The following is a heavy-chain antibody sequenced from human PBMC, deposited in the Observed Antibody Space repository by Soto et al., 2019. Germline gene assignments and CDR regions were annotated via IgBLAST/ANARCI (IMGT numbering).Heavy chain of an antibody. V-gene: IGHV3-30-3*01. CDR1: GFTFETFA. CDR3: ARSRRPTKDFNN. D-gene: IGHD3-3*01. CDR2: ITDDGTNK. J-gene: IGHJ4*02. Sequence: QIQLVATGGGVVQPGTSVKLSCAASGFTFETFAMHWVRQAPGKWLEWLAVITDDGTNKYYADSVRGRLTISRDNSKNTQYMQIDSLTTKETAVIYCARSRRPTKDFNNWGQGT.